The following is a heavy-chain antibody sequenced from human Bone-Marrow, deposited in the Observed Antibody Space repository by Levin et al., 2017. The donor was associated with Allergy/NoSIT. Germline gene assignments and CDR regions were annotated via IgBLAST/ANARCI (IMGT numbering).Heavy chain of an antibody. CDR2: MNPNSGNT. CDR3: ARGTLYQLPTDFYYYGMDV. CDR1: GYTFTSYD. Sequence: GESLKISCKASGYTFTSYDINWVRQATGQGLEWMGWMNPNSGNTGYAQKFQGRVTMTRNTSISTAYMELSSLRSEDTAVYYCARGTLYQLPTDFYYYGMDVWGQGTTVTVSS. J-gene: IGHJ6*02. V-gene: IGHV1-8*01. D-gene: IGHD2-2*01.